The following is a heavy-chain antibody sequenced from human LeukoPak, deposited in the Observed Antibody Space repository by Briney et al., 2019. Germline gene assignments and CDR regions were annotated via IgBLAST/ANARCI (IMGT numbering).Heavy chain of an antibody. J-gene: IGHJ2*01. CDR3: ARDRSYPDWYFDL. Sequence: GGSLRLSCAASGLTVSSNYMSWVRQAPGKGLEWVSVIYIGGSTGYADSVKGRFTISRDNSKNTLYLQMNSLRAEDTAVYYCARDRSYPDWYFDLWGRGTLVTVSS. V-gene: IGHV3-53*01. D-gene: IGHD3-10*01. CDR2: IYIGGST. CDR1: GLTVSSNY.